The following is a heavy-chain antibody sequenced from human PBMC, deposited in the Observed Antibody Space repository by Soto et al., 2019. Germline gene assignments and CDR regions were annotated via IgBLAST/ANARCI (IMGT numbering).Heavy chain of an antibody. CDR1: GFTFSSYG. CDR2: ISYDGSNK. D-gene: IGHD1-1*01. J-gene: IGHJ4*02. Sequence: QVQLVESGGGVVQPGRSLRLSCAASGFTFSSYGMHWVRQAPGKGLEWVAVISYDGSNKYYADSVKGRFTISRDNSKNTLYLQMNSLRAEDTAVYYCAKDQFRTSGGTTEFDYWGQGTLVTVSS. V-gene: IGHV3-30*18. CDR3: AKDQFRTSGGTTEFDY.